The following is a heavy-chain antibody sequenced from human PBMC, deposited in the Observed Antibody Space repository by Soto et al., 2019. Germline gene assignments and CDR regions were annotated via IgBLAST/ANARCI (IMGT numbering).Heavy chain of an antibody. CDR2: ISGSAGST. J-gene: IGHJ4*02. CDR1: GFSFYSYA. V-gene: IGHV3-23*01. D-gene: IGHD6-19*01. Sequence: EVQLLESGGGLVQPGGSLRLSCAASGFSFYSYAMSWVRQAPGKGLEWVSVISGSAGSTYYADSVKGRFTISRDNSKNTLYLQMNSLRAEDTALYYCAKIGLGIFDYWGQGTLVTVSS. CDR3: AKIGLGIFDY.